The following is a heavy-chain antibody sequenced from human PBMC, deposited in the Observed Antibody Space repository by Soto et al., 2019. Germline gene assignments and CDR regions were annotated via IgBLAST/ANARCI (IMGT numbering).Heavy chain of an antibody. CDR2: LNIDGSTR. V-gene: IGHV3-74*01. CDR3: ARARGRGNSLPRYGMDV. CDR1: GFTFSNYW. Sequence: PGGSLRLSCSASGFTFSNYWMHWVRQGPGKGLVWVARLNIDGSTRNYADSVKGRFTISRDNAQNTLFLQMNSLRAEDTAVYYCARARGRGNSLPRYGMDVWGQGTTVTVSS. J-gene: IGHJ6*02. D-gene: IGHD2-21*02.